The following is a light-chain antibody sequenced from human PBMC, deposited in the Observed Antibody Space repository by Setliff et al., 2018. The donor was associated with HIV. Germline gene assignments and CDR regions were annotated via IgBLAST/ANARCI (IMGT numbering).Light chain of an antibody. Sequence: QSALAQPASVSGSPGQSITISCTGTSSDVGAYSLVSWYQQHPGKAPKLMIYEVSNRPSGVSNRFSASKSGNTASLTISGLQTEDEADYYCSSYTSSSTDVFGTGTKGTVL. J-gene: IGLJ1*01. CDR1: SSDVGAYSL. V-gene: IGLV2-14*01. CDR2: EVS. CDR3: SSYTSSSTDV.